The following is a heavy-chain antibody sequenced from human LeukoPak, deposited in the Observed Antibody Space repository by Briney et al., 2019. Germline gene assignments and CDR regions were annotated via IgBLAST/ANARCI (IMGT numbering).Heavy chain of an antibody. D-gene: IGHD1-26*01. CDR2: ISSSGSTI. CDR3: ARLNSGSYYHPFDY. J-gene: IGHJ4*02. V-gene: IGHV3-48*03. Sequence: GGSLRLSCAASGFTFTSSAMSWVRQAPGKGLEWVSYISSSGSTIYYADSVKGRFTISRDNAKISLYLQMNSLRAEDTAVYYCARLNSGSYYHPFDYWGQGTLVTVSS. CDR1: GFTFTSSA.